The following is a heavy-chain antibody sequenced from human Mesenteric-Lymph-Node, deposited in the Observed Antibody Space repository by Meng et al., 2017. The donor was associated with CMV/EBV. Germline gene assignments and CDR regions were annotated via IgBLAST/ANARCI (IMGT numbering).Heavy chain of an antibody. CDR3: ARGVSPYDSSGYLIDY. V-gene: IGHV3-30-3*01. CDR1: GFTFSRYG. CDR2: ISYDGSNK. Sequence: GESLKISCAASGFTFSRYGMHWVRQAPGKGLEWVAVISYDGSNKHYADSVKGRFTIFRDNSKNTLYLQMNSLRAEDTAVYYCARGVSPYDSSGYLIDYWGQGTLVTVSS. D-gene: IGHD3-22*01. J-gene: IGHJ4*02.